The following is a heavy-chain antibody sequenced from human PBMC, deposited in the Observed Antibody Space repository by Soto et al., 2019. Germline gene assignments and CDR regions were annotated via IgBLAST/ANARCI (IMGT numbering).Heavy chain of an antibody. J-gene: IGHJ6*02. CDR3: ARHRSIYSYYGMDV. Sequence: QVQLVESGGGVVQPGRSLRLSCAASGFTFSSYAIHWVRQAPGKGLQWVAVISYDGINQYYADFVKGRFTISRDNSKNTLILQMNCLRADDTAVSYCARHRSIYSYYGMDVWGQGTTVIVS. V-gene: IGHV3-30-3*01. CDR2: ISYDGINQ. CDR1: GFTFSSYA.